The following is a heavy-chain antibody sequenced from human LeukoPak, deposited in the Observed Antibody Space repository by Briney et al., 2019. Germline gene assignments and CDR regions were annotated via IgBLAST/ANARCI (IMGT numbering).Heavy chain of an antibody. D-gene: IGHD6-13*01. J-gene: IGHJ4*02. CDR2: IYYSGST. Sequence: PSETLSLTCTVSGGSISSYYWSWIRQPPGKGLEWIGYIYYSGSTNYNPSLKSRVTISVDTSKNQFSLKLSSVTAADTAVYYCARRQQLKGEGGYYFDYWGQGTLVTVSS. V-gene: IGHV4-59*01. CDR1: GGSISSYY. CDR3: ARRQQLKGEGGYYFDY.